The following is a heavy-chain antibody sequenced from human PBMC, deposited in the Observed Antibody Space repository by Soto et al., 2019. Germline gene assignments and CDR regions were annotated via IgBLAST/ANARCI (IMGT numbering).Heavy chain of an antibody. Sequence: QITLKESGPTLVKPTQTLTLTCTFSGLSLSTTGVGVGWIRQPPGKALEWLALIYWDDDKLYSPSLKSRLTITKDTSKNLVVLTMTNMHPVATATYYCVQSRCGGDCLQSYSSHSYYGLDVWGQGTTVTVSS. CDR3: VQSRCGGDCLQSYSSHSYYGLDV. CDR2: IYWDDDK. D-gene: IGHD2-21*02. CDR1: GLSLSTTGVG. V-gene: IGHV2-5*02. J-gene: IGHJ6*02.